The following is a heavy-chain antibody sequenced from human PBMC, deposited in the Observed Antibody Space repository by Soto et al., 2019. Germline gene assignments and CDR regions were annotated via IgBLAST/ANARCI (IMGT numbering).Heavy chain of an antibody. Sequence: LSLTCAVSGGSISSSNWWSWVRQPPGKGLEWIGEIYHSGSTNYNPSLKSRVTISVDKSKNQFSLKLSSVTAADTAVYYCARDTYSNYVGRRGWFDPWGQGTLVTVSS. CDR2: IYHSGST. CDR1: GGSISSSNW. D-gene: IGHD4-4*01. J-gene: IGHJ5*02. V-gene: IGHV4-4*02. CDR3: ARDTYSNYVGRRGWFDP.